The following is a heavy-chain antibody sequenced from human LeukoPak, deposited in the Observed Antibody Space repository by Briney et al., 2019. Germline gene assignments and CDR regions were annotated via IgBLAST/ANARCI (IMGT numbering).Heavy chain of an antibody. CDR3: ARGSLRYFDWLLSADFDY. V-gene: IGHV3-23*01. CDR1: GFTFSSYA. Sequence: GGPLRLSCAASGFTFSSYAMSWVRQAPGKGLEWVSAISGSGGSTYYADSVKGRFTISRDNSKNTLYLQMNSLRAEDTAVYYCARGSLRYFDWLLSADFDYWGQGTLVTVSS. J-gene: IGHJ4*02. CDR2: ISGSGGST. D-gene: IGHD3-9*01.